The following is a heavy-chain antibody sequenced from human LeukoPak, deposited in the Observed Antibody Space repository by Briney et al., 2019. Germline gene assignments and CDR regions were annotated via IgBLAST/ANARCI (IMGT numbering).Heavy chain of an antibody. CDR1: GYTFRDYY. CDR2: INPNSGGT. J-gene: IGHJ6*02. Sequence: ASVKVSCKASGYTFRDYYMHWVRQAPGQGLEWMGWINPNSGGTNYAQKFQGRVTMTRDTSISTAYMELSRLRSDDTAVYYCARRVPAAWGYYGMDVWGQGTTVTVSS. CDR3: ARRVPAAWGYYGMDV. V-gene: IGHV1-2*02. D-gene: IGHD2-2*01.